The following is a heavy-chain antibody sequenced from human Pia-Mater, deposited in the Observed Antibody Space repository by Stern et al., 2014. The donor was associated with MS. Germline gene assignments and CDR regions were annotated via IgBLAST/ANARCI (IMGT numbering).Heavy chain of an antibody. V-gene: IGHV3-23*04. Sequence: EVQLVQSGGGLVQPGGSLRLSCAFSQLTFSFHALSWVRPAPGKGLEWVSGISGTGDEKYYADSVKGRFTISRDNSKETVFLQLNNVRAEDTAVYYCAKGNTYFFDTSDAAPGYWGQGTLVTVSS. CDR2: ISGTGDEK. D-gene: IGHD3-22*01. J-gene: IGHJ1*01. CDR1: QLTFSFHA. CDR3: AKGNTYFFDTSDAAPGY.